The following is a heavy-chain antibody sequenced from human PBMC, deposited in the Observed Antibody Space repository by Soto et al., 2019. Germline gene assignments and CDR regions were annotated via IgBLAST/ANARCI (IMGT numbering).Heavy chain of an antibody. CDR1: GFTFSSYG. CDR2: IWYDGSNK. Sequence: GGSLRLSCAASGFTFSSYGMHWVRQAPGKGLEWVAVIWYDGSNKYYADSVKGRFTISRDNSKNTLYLQMNSLRAEDTAVYYCARDSPESDPEITGEKDYWGQGTLVTVSS. CDR3: ARDSPESDPEITGEKDY. V-gene: IGHV3-33*01. D-gene: IGHD7-27*01. J-gene: IGHJ4*02.